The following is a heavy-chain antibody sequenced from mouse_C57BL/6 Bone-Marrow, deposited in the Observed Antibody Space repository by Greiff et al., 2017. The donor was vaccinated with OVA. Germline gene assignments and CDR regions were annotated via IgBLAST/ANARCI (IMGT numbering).Heavy chain of an antibody. J-gene: IGHJ2*01. CDR3: ARGLHY. CDR2: IYPGSGST. CDR1: GYTFTSYW. V-gene: IGHV1-55*01. D-gene: IGHD2-10*01. Sequence: QVQLQQPGAELVKPGASVKMSCKASGYTFTSYWITWVKQRPGQGLEWIGDIYPGSGSTNYNEKFKSKATLTVYTSSSTAYMQLSSLTSEDSAVYYCARGLHYWGQGTTLTVSS.